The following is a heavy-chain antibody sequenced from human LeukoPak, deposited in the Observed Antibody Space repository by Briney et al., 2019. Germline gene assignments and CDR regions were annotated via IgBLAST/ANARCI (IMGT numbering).Heavy chain of an antibody. CDR2: IYYSGST. Sequence: SETLSLTCTVSGGSISSDYWSWIRQSPGKGLEWIGYIYYSGSTYYNPSLKSRVTISVDTSKNQFSLRLSSVTAADTAVYYCARITSYTHGGFDYWGQGTLVTVSS. J-gene: IGHJ4*02. D-gene: IGHD3-16*01. V-gene: IGHV4-59*12. CDR3: ARITSYTHGGFDY. CDR1: GGSISSDY.